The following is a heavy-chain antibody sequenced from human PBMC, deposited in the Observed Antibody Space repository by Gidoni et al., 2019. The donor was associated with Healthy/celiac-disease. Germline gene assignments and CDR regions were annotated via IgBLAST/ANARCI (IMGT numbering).Heavy chain of an antibody. V-gene: IGHV3-9*01. D-gene: IGHD3-9*01. CDR2: ISWNSGSI. CDR1: GFTFDDYA. Sequence: EVQLVESGGGLVQPGRSLRLSCAASGFTFDDYAIHWVRQAPGKGLEWVSGISWNSGSIGYADSVKGRFTISRDNAKNSLYLQMNSLRAEDTALYYCAKDISSGSYYDILTGFYGMDVWGQGTTVTVSS. J-gene: IGHJ6*02. CDR3: AKDISSGSYYDILTGFYGMDV.